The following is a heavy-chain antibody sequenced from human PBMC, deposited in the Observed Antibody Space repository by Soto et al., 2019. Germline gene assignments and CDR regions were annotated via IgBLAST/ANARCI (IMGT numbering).Heavy chain of an antibody. J-gene: IGHJ4*02. CDR3: ARRGGAVAGFLFDY. V-gene: IGHV4-59*08. CDR2: IYYSGST. CDR1: GGSISSYY. Sequence: SETLSLTCTVSGGSISSYYWSWIRQPPGKGLEWIGYIYYSGSTNYNPSLKSRVTISVDTSKNQFSLKLSSVTAADTAVYYCARRGGAVAGFLFDYWGQGTLVTVSS. D-gene: IGHD6-19*01.